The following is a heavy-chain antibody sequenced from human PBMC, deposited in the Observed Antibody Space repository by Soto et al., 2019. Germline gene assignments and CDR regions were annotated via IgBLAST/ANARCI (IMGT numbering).Heavy chain of an antibody. Sequence: EVQVVESGGGLAKPGESLTLSCAASGFSFSHDWMNWVRQAPGKGLEWVGRIRTGGATDFAAPVKGRFSMSRDNSGTTAYLHMRGLKTEDTGVYYCAIDVSSQGRGEFDYWGQGTLIRVSS. CDR3: AIDVSSQGRGEFDY. J-gene: IGHJ4*02. V-gene: IGHV3-15*07. CDR2: IRTGGAT. CDR1: GFSFSHDW.